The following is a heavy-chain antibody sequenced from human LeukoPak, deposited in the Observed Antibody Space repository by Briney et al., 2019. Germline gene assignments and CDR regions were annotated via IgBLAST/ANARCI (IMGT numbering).Heavy chain of an antibody. Sequence: SVKVSCKASGGTFSGYAISWVRQAPGQGLEWMGGIIPIFGTANYAQKFQGRVTITADKSTSTAYMELSSLRSEDTAVYYCARDKGSDYDSSGYSYYFDYWGQGTLVTVSS. J-gene: IGHJ4*02. CDR2: IIPIFGTA. D-gene: IGHD3-22*01. CDR1: GGTFSGYA. V-gene: IGHV1-69*06. CDR3: ARDKGSDYDSSGYSYYFDY.